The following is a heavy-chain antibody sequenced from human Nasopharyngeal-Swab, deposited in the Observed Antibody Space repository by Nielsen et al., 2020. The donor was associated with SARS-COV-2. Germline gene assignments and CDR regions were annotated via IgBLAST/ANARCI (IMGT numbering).Heavy chain of an antibody. CDR1: GFTFSSYS. Sequence: GGSLRLSCAASGFTFSSYSMNWVRQAPGKGLEWVSAIYSGGSSTYYADSVKGRFTISRDNSKNTLYLQMNSLRAEDTAVYYCAKGLSGYCSGGSCYPDYWGQGTLVTVSS. J-gene: IGHJ4*02. D-gene: IGHD2-15*01. V-gene: IGHV3-23*03. CDR3: AKGLSGYCSGGSCYPDY. CDR2: IYSGGSST.